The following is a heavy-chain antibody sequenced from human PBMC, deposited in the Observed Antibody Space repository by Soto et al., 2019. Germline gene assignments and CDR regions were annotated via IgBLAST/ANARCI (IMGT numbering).Heavy chain of an antibody. D-gene: IGHD5-12*01. J-gene: IGHJ4*02. CDR1: GYTFTTYA. Sequence: ASVKVSCKASGYTFTTYAMHWVRQAPGQRLEWMGWINVGNGNTIYSQKFQGRVTITRDTSASTDCMELSSLRSEDTAVYYCARRVAWFAYWGQGPLVTVPS. CDR2: INVGNGNT. V-gene: IGHV1-3*01. CDR3: ARRVAWFAY.